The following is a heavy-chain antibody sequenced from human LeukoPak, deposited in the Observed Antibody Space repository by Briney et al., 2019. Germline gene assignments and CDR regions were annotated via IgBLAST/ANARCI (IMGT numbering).Heavy chain of an antibody. J-gene: IGHJ4*02. V-gene: IGHV3-21*01. Sequence: GGSLRLSCAASGFTFSSYSMTWVRQAPGKGLEWVSSISSSSSYIYYADSVKGRFTISRDNAKNSLYLQMNSLRAEDTAVYYCARDSPRSAEWLLYGRYYFDYWGQGTLVTVSS. D-gene: IGHD3-3*01. CDR2: ISSSSSYI. CDR3: ARDSPRSAEWLLYGRYYFDY. CDR1: GFTFSSYS.